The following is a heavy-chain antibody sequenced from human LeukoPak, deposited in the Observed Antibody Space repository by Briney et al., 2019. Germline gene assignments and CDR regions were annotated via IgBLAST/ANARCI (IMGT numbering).Heavy chain of an antibody. CDR1: GFIFNNYG. CDR3: AKSSNGYFFDL. V-gene: IGHV3-23*01. J-gene: IGHJ4*02. D-gene: IGHD3-22*01. Sequence: PGGYLRLSCAACGFIFNNYGLVWVRQAPGKGREGVSAISNDGGGTTYAEFVKGRFSVSRDNSKNTLFLQMNSLRAEETAPYSPAKSSNGYFFDLWGQGTLVTVSS. CDR2: ISNDGGGT.